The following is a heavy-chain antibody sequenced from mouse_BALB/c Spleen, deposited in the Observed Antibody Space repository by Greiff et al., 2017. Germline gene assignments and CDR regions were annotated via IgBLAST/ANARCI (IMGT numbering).Heavy chain of an antibody. CDR2: IRNKANGYTT. CDR1: GFTFTDYY. Sequence: DVMLVESGGGLVQPGGSLRLSCATSGFTFTDYYMSWVRQPPGKALEWLGFIRNKANGYTTEYSASVKGRFTISRDNSQSILYLQMNTLRAEVSATYYCARDIKGMDYWGQGTSVTVSS. V-gene: IGHV7-3*02. J-gene: IGHJ4*01. CDR3: ARDIKGMDY.